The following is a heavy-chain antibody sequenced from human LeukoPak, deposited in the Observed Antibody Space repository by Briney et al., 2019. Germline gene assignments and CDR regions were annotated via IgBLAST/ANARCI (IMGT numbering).Heavy chain of an antibody. Sequence: GGSLRLSCAASGFTFSSYSMNWVRQAPGKGLEWVSSIGSSSSYIYYADSVKGRFTISRDNAKNSLYLQMNSLRAEDTAVYYCARGGNYDSGGKDYWGQGTLVTVSS. CDR2: IGSSSSYI. CDR1: GFTFSSYS. CDR3: ARGGNYDSGGKDY. J-gene: IGHJ4*02. V-gene: IGHV3-21*01. D-gene: IGHD3-22*01.